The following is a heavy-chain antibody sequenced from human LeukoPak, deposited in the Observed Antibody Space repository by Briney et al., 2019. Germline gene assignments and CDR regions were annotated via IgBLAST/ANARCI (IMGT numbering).Heavy chain of an antibody. CDR1: GGTFSSYA. CDR3: ARGTRDGYNTPFDY. CDR2: IIPIFGTA. D-gene: IGHD5-24*01. V-gene: IGHV1-69*05. Sequence: SVKVSCKASGGTFSSYAISWVRQAPGQGLEWLGVIIPIFGTANYAQKFQGRVTITTDESTSTAYMELSSLRSEDTAVYYCARGTRDGYNTPFDYWGQGTLVTVSS. J-gene: IGHJ4*02.